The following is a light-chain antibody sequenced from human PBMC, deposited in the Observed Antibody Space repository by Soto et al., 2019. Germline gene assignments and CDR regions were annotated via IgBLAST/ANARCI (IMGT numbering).Light chain of an antibody. V-gene: IGLV2-14*01. J-gene: IGLJ3*02. CDR3: SSYTSRTTWV. Sequence: QSALTQPASVSGSPGQSITVSCTGTSSDVGGYNYVSWYQHHPGKAPKLMIYEVSNRPSGVSYRFSGSKSGNTASLSISGLQDEDEADYYCSSYTSRTTWVFGGGTKLTVL. CDR2: EVS. CDR1: SSDVGGYNY.